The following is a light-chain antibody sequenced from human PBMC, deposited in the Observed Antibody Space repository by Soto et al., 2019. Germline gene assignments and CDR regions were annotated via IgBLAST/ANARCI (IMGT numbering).Light chain of an antibody. CDR2: DVS. V-gene: IGLV2-14*01. CDR3: TSSTSSSALVL. J-gene: IGLJ2*01. CDR1: SSDVGGYNY. Sequence: QAALTQPASVSGSPGQSITISCTGTSSDVGGYNYVSWYQQHPGKAPKLMIYDVSNRPSGVSNRFSGSKSGNTASLTISGLQAEDEADYYCTSSTSSSALVLFGGGTKVTVL.